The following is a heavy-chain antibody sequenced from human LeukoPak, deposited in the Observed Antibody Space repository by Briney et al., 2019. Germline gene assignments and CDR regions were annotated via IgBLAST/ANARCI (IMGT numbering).Heavy chain of an antibody. Sequence: VGSVRLSCAASGFTFSSYAMSWVRQAPGKGLEWVSAISGSGGSTYYADSVKGRFTISRDNSKNTLYLQMNSLRADDTAVYYCATDIGGRVAAELDYWGQGTLVTVSS. V-gene: IGHV3-23*01. CDR2: ISGSGGST. CDR1: GFTFSSYA. D-gene: IGHD2-15*01. CDR3: ATDIGGRVAAELDY. J-gene: IGHJ4*02.